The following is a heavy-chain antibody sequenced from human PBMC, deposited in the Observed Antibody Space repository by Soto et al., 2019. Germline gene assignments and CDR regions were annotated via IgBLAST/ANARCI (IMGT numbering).Heavy chain of an antibody. J-gene: IGHJ6*02. CDR1: GFIFSDYS. V-gene: IGHV3-48*02. D-gene: IGHD3-22*01. Sequence: LRLSCTPSGFIFSDYSMNWVRQAPGKGLEWISYITTTSSTMYYADSVKGRFTISRDDAKNSLYLQMNSLRDEDTAVYYCARDSSGRQYYGMDVWGQGTRVTVSS. CDR3: ARDSSGRQYYGMDV. CDR2: ITTTSSTM.